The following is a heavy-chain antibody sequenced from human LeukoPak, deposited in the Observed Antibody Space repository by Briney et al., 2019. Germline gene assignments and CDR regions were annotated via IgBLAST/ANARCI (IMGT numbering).Heavy chain of an antibody. CDR1: GYTFAGHF. CDR2: IDPRSGGT. Sequence: GASVKVSCKASGYTFAGHFIHWIRQAPGQGLEWMGGIDPRSGGTDYAQKFQGRITMSRDTSVNTVYVELSRLKYDDMAIYYCARVAISAVINAWFDPWGQGTLVSVSS. V-gene: IGHV1-2*02. D-gene: IGHD3-3*01. J-gene: IGHJ5*02. CDR3: ARVAISAVINAWFDP.